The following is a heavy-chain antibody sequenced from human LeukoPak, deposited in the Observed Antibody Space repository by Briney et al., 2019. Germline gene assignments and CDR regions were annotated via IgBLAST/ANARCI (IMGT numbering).Heavy chain of an antibody. CDR3: AREPDYGDYYYGMDV. CDR1: GFTFSSYA. D-gene: IGHD4-17*01. Sequence: GGSLRLSCAASGFTFSSYAMHWVRQAPGKGLEWVAVISYDGSNKYYADSVKGRFTISRDNSKNTLYLQMNSLRAEDTAVYYCAREPDYGDYYYGMDVWGKGTTITVSS. V-gene: IGHV3-30*04. CDR2: ISYDGSNK. J-gene: IGHJ6*04.